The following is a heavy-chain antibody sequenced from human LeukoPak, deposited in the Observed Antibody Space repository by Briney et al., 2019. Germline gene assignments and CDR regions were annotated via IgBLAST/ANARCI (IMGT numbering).Heavy chain of an antibody. Sequence: SETLSLTCPVSGGSISSYYWSWIRQPPGKGREWIGYIYYSGSTNYNPSLTSQVTISVDTSKNQFSRKLNPVTAADTAVYYCARQIGYYYGLDVWGQGTTVTVSS. CDR1: GGSISSYY. V-gene: IGHV4-59*08. D-gene: IGHD3-22*01. CDR3: ARQIGYYYGLDV. CDR2: IYYSGST. J-gene: IGHJ6*02.